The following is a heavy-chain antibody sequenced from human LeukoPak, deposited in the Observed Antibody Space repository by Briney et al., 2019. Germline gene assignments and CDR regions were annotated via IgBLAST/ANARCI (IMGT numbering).Heavy chain of an antibody. CDR3: ARQVYCGADCLYYFDY. D-gene: IGHD2-21*02. J-gene: IGHJ4*02. Sequence: GGSLRLSCAASGFTFSSYSMNWVRQAPGKGLEWVSSISSSSSYIYYADSVKGRFTISRDNAKNSLYLQMNSLRAEDTAVYYCARQVYCGADCLYYFDYWGQGTLVTVSS. V-gene: IGHV3-21*01. CDR1: GFTFSSYS. CDR2: ISSSSSYI.